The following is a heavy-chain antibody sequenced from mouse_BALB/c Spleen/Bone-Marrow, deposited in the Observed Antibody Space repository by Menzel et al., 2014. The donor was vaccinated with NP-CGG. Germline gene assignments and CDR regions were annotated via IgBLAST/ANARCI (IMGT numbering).Heavy chain of an antibody. D-gene: IGHD4-1*01. Sequence: EVQLVESGGGLVQPGGSLKLSCAASGFDFSRYWMNWVRQAPGKGLEWIGEINPDSRTINYTPSLKDKFIISRDNAKNTLYLQMGKVRSEDTALYYCVREGHWAWFVYWGQGTLVTVSA. CDR2: INPDSRTI. CDR1: GFDFSRYW. J-gene: IGHJ3*01. CDR3: VREGHWAWFVY. V-gene: IGHV4-1*02.